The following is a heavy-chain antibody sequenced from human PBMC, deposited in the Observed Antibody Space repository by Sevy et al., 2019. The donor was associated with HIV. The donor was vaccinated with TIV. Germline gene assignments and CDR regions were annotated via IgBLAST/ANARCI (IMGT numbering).Heavy chain of an antibody. D-gene: IGHD3-3*01. CDR3: ARTSYYDFNWFDP. CDR2: IYYSGST. V-gene: IGHV4-39*01. CDR1: GGSISSSSYY. Sequence: SETLSLTCTVSGGSISSSSYYWGWIRQPTGKWLEWIGSIYYSGSTYYNPSLKSRVTISVDTSKNQFSLKLSSVTAADTAVYYCARTSYYDFNWFDPWGQGTLVTVSS. J-gene: IGHJ5*02.